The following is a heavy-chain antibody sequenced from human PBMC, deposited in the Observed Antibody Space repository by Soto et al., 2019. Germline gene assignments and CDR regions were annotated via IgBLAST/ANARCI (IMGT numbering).Heavy chain of an antibody. CDR3: ATFSGFFTISPFDA. J-gene: IGHJ5*02. CDR2: IYHSGST. D-gene: IGHD2-8*01. V-gene: IGHV4-4*02. Sequence: SETLSLTCGVSGDSTSTVNWWSWVRQSPGKGLEWIGEIYHSGSTSYNPSLKSRVTMSVDKSKNQFSLQLTSVTAADTAVYYCATFSGFFTISPFDAWGQGILVTV. CDR1: GDSTSTVNW.